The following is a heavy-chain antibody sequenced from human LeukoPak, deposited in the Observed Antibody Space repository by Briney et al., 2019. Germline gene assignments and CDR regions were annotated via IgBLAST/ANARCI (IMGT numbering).Heavy chain of an antibody. D-gene: IGHD5-18*01. CDR2: INPNSGGT. V-gene: IGHV1-2*06. CDR1: GYTFTGYY. Sequence: ASVKVSCKASGYTFTGYYMHWVRQAPGQGREWMGRINPNSGGTNYAQKFQGRVTMTRDTSISTAYMELSRLRSDDTAVYYCARDYGYTYGYDYWGQGTLVTVSS. CDR3: ARDYGYTYGYDY. J-gene: IGHJ4*02.